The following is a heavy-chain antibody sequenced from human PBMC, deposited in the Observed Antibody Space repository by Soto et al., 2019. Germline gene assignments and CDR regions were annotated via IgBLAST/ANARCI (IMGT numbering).Heavy chain of an antibody. CDR3: ATHPGGGGY. J-gene: IGHJ4*02. V-gene: IGHV3-53*01. Sequence: EVQLVESGGGLIQPGGSLRLSCAVSGFTVSNNYMSWVRQAPGKGLEGVSVIYSGGYTAYGDSVKGRFTISRDNSKNTLILQNNTRGPDATAFFSWATHPGGGGYWGQGTLITVSS. CDR2: IYSGGYT. CDR1: GFTVSNNY. D-gene: IGHD3-10*01.